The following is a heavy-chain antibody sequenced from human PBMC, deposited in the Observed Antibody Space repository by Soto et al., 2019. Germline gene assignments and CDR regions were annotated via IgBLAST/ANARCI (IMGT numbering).Heavy chain of an antibody. CDR1: GYSFTTYW. CDR2: IYPGDSDT. Sequence: GESLKISCKGSGYSFTTYWIGWVRQMPGKGLEWVGIIYPGDSDTRYSPSFQGQVTISADKSISTAYLQWSSLKASDTAMYYCARLSCDSSGYFYCYFDYWGQGALVTVSS. V-gene: IGHV5-51*01. J-gene: IGHJ4*02. CDR3: ARLSCDSSGYFYCYFDY. D-gene: IGHD3-22*01.